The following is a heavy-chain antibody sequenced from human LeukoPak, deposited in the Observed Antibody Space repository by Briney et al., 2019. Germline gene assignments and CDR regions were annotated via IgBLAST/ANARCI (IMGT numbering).Heavy chain of an antibody. CDR3: ARDGILRGHLDY. V-gene: IGHV3-30-3*01. D-gene: IGHD3-10*01. CDR1: GFTFSGYA. J-gene: IGHJ4*02. CDR2: ISYDGSNK. Sequence: PGGSLRLSCAASGFTFSGYAMHWVRQAPGKGLEWVAVISYDGSNKYYADSVKGRFTISRDNSKNTLYLQMNSLRAEDTAVYYCARDGILRGHLDYWGQGTLVTVSS.